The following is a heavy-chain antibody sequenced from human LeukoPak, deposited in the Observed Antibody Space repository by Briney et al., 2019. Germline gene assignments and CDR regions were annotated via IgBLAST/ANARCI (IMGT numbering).Heavy chain of an antibody. J-gene: IGHJ2*01. Sequence: SETLSLTCAVHGGSFSGSYWTWIRQPPGKGLEWIGEGNHTGRTNYNPSLKSRVTISVDTSKKQFSLKLSSVTAADTAVYYCARGRIDGPFDLWGRGALVTVSS. CDR2: GNHTGRT. CDR3: ARGRIDGPFDL. CDR1: GGSFSGSY. V-gene: IGHV4-34*01.